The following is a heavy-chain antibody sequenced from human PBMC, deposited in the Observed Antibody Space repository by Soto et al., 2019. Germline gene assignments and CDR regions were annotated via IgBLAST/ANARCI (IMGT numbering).Heavy chain of an antibody. D-gene: IGHD3-9*01. V-gene: IGHV3-23*01. Sequence: EVQLLESGGGLVQPGGSLRLSCAASGFTFSSYAMSWVRQAPGKGLEWVSAISGSGGSTYYADSVKGRFTISRDNSKNTLYLQMNSLRAEDTAVYYCANHGYYDNLTGYQTQYYYYGMDVWGQGTTVTVSS. J-gene: IGHJ6*02. CDR1: GFTFSSYA. CDR3: ANHGYYDNLTGYQTQYYYYGMDV. CDR2: ISGSGGST.